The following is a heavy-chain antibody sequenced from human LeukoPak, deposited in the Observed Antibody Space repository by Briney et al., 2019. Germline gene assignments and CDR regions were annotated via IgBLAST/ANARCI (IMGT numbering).Heavy chain of an antibody. J-gene: IGHJ4*02. CDR3: ARIRGGSYVDY. Sequence: SGPTLVNPTQTLTLTCTFSGFSLSTSGVGVGWIRQPPGKALEWLARIDWDDDKYYSTSLKTRLTISKDTSKNQVVLTMTNMDPVDTATYYCARIRGGSYVDYWGQGTLVTVSS. CDR1: GFSLSTSGVG. D-gene: IGHD1-26*01. V-gene: IGHV2-70*11. CDR2: IDWDDDK.